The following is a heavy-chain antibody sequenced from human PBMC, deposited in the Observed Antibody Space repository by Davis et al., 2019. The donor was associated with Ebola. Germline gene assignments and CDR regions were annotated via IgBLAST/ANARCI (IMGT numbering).Heavy chain of an antibody. D-gene: IGHD2-15*01. CDR1: GGSISSYY. Sequence: SETLSLTCTVSGGSISSYYWSWIRQPPGKGLEWIGYIYYSGSTNYNPSLKSRVTISVDTSKNQFSLKLSSVTAADTAVYYCARARVVVVAARYIYYYYGMDVWGQGTTVTVSS. CDR2: IYYSGST. CDR3: ARARVVVVAARYIYYYYGMDV. V-gene: IGHV4-59*12. J-gene: IGHJ6*02.